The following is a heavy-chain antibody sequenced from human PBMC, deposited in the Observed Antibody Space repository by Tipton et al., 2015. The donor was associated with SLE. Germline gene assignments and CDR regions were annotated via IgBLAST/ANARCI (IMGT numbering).Heavy chain of an antibody. CDR1: GYSISSGYY. CDR3: ARVVAGAKGWNWFDP. J-gene: IGHJ5*02. Sequence: TLSLTCTVSGYSISSGYYWGWIRQPPGKGLEWIGSIYHSGSTYYNPSLKSRVTISIDTSINQFSLRLASATAADTAMYYCARVVAGAKGWNWFDPWGQGILVTVSS. CDR2: IYHSGST. V-gene: IGHV4-38-2*02. D-gene: IGHD4/OR15-4a*01.